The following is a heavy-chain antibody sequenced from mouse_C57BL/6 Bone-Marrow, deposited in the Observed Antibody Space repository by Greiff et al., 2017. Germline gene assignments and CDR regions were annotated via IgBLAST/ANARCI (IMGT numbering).Heavy chain of an antibody. CDR3: SISPYYGSSPTWFAY. CDR1: GYTFTSYW. V-gene: IGHV1-74*01. D-gene: IGHD1-1*01. Sequence: QVQLQQSGAELVKPGASVKVSCKASGYTFTSYWMHWVKQRPGQGLEWIGRIHPSDSDTNYNQKFKGKATLTVDKSSSTAYMQLSSLKSEDSAVYSCSISPYYGSSPTWFAYWGQGTLVTVSA. J-gene: IGHJ3*01. CDR2: IHPSDSDT.